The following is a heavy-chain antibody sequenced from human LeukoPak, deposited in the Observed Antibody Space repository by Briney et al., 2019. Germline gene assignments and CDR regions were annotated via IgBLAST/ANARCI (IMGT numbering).Heavy chain of an antibody. CDR3: ARNYYSDY. Sequence: QTGGSLRLSCAASGFTFSITWLHWVRQVPGKELVWVARIVSDGSSTTYAESVEGRFTISRDNAKNTLYLEMNSLRAEDTAVYYCARNYYSDYWGQGTLVTVSS. CDR2: IVSDGSST. J-gene: IGHJ4*02. V-gene: IGHV3-74*03. CDR1: GFTFSITW.